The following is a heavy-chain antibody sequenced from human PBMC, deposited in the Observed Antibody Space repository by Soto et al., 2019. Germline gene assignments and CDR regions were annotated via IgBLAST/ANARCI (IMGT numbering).Heavy chain of an antibody. D-gene: IGHD6-13*01. CDR3: ARGIAAAGTWYYYYGMDV. V-gene: IGHV3-48*02. CDR1: GFTFSSYS. CDR2: ISSSSSTI. J-gene: IGHJ6*02. Sequence: EVQLVESGGGLVQPGGSLRLSCAASGFTFSSYSMNWVRQAPGKGLEWVSYISSSSSTIYYADSVKGRFTISRDNAKNSLYLQMNSLRDEDTAVYYCARGIAAAGTWYYYYGMDVWGQGTTVTVSS.